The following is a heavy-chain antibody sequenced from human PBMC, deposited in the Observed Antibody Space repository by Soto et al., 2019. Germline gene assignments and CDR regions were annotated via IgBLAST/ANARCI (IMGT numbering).Heavy chain of an antibody. J-gene: IGHJ5*02. CDR1: GGSISSYY. Sequence: SETLSLTCSVSGGSISSYYWSWIRQPPGKGLEWIGYIFYSGRRGSTNHNPSLKSRVTISVDTSKNQFSLKLSSVTAADTAVYYCARTALGWFDPWGQGTLVTVSS. CDR3: ARTALGWFDP. D-gene: IGHD2-21*02. V-gene: IGHV4-59*01. CDR2: IFYSGRRGST.